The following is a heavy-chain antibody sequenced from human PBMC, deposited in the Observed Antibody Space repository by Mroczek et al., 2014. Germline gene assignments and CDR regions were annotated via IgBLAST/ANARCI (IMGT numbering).Heavy chain of an antibody. CDR2: IYTSGST. CDR1: GGSISSYY. V-gene: IGHV4-4*07. Sequence: QVQLQESGPGLVKPSETLSLTCTVSGGSISSYYWSWIRQPAGKGLEWIGRIYTSGSTNYNPSLKSRVTMSVDTSKNQFSLKLSSVTAADTAVYYCARLPLTPSGITIFGVEQFDYWGQGTLVTVSS. CDR3: ARLPLTPSGITIFGVEQFDY. J-gene: IGHJ4*02. D-gene: IGHD3-3*01.